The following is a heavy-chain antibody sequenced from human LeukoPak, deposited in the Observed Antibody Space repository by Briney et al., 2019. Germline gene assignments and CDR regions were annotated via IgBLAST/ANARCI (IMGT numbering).Heavy chain of an antibody. CDR3: ARDGRVVPAARAASDY. CDR1: GYTFTSYY. V-gene: IGHV1-46*01. Sequence: ASVKVSCKASGYTFTSYYMHWVRQAPGQGLEWMGIINPSGGSTSYAQKFQGRVTMTRDTSTSTVYMELGSLRSEDTAVYYCARDGRVVPAARAASDYWGQGTLVTVSS. D-gene: IGHD2-2*01. J-gene: IGHJ4*02. CDR2: INPSGGST.